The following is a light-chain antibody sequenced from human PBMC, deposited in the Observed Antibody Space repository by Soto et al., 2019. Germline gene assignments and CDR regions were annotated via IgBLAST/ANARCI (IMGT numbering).Light chain of an antibody. CDR1: RSVSSY. J-gene: IGKJ3*01. Sequence: EIVLTQSPATLSLSPGERATLSCRASRSVSSYLAWYQQKRGQAPRLLIYDASNRATGIPARFSGSGSGTDFTLTISSLEPEGFAVYYCQQRFNWPAFTFGPGTKVDIK. V-gene: IGKV3-11*01. CDR2: DAS. CDR3: QQRFNWPAFT.